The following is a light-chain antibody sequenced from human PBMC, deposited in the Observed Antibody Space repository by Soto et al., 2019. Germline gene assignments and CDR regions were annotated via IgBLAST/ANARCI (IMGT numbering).Light chain of an antibody. CDR2: DTS. J-gene: IGKJ4*01. V-gene: IGKV3D-15*01. Sequence: EIVLTQSPAILSLSPGDRATLSCRASQSVGTHLAWYQQKPGQAPRLLIYDTSNRASGVPARFSGSGSGTEFTLTISSLQSEDFAIYYCQQYNNWLMLSFGGGTKVEIK. CDR3: QQYNNWLMLS. CDR1: QSVGTH.